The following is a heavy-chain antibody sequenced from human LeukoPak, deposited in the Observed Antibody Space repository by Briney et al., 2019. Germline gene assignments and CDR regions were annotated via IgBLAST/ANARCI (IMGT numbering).Heavy chain of an antibody. J-gene: IGHJ5*02. CDR2: ISAYNGNT. Sequence: GASVKVSCKASGYTFTSYGISWVRQAPGQGLEWMGWISAYNGNTNYAQKLQGRVTMTTDTSTSTAYMELRSLRSDDTAVYYCARDDIVVVPAAYNDNWFDPWGQGTLVTVSP. D-gene: IGHD2-2*01. CDR3: ARDDIVVVPAAYNDNWFDP. V-gene: IGHV1-18*01. CDR1: GYTFTSYG.